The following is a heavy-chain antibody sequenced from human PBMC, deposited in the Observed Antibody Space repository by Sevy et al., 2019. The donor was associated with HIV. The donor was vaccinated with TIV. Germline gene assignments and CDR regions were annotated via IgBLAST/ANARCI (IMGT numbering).Heavy chain of an antibody. V-gene: IGHV4-34*01. J-gene: IGHJ3*02. CDR3: VRPGYSGYDLLGFDI. Sequence: SETLSLTCAVYGGSFSGYYWSWIRQPPGKGLEWIGEINHSGSTNYNPSLKSRVTISVDTSKNQFSLKLSSVTAADTAVYYCVRPGYSGYDLLGFDIWGQGTMVTVSS. CDR2: INHSGST. D-gene: IGHD5-12*01. CDR1: GGSFSGYY.